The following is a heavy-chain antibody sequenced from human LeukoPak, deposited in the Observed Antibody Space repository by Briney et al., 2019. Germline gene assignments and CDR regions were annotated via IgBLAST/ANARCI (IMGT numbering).Heavy chain of an antibody. V-gene: IGHV4-59*01. Sequence: SETLSLTCTVSGGSISSYYWSWIRQPPGKGLEWIGYIYYSGSTNYNPSLKSRVTISVDTSKNQFSLKLSSVTAADTAVYYCARLLFQYAFDIWGQGIMVTVSS. J-gene: IGHJ3*02. CDR1: GGSISSYY. CDR3: ARLLFQYAFDI. D-gene: IGHD2-21*02. CDR2: IYYSGST.